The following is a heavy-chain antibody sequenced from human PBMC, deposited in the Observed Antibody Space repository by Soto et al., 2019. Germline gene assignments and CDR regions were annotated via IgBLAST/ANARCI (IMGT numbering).Heavy chain of an antibody. CDR2: VNPNDGST. V-gene: IGHV1-46*01. CDR1: GYTFTRLH. CDR3: ARGDYYGSSGPLDI. D-gene: IGHD3-10*01. Sequence: QVQLVQSGAEVKQPGASVRVSCKASGYTFTRLHMHWVRQATGQGLEWMGIVNPNDGSTTYAQQFQGGLTMARDTSTSTVYMFLSSLRSEDTAMYYCARGDYYGSSGPLDIWGQGTMVTVAS. J-gene: IGHJ3*02.